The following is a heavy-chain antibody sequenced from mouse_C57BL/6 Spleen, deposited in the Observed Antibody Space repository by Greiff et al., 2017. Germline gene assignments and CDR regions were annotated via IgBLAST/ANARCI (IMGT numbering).Heavy chain of an antibody. CDR1: GFTFSDYG. D-gene: IGHD1-1*02. Sequence: EVHLVESGGGLVKPGGSLKLSCAASGFTFSDYGMHWVRQAPEKGLEWVAYISSGSSTIYYADTVKGRFTISRDNAKNTLFLQMTSLRSEDTAMYYCARYYGFDYWGQGTTLTV. J-gene: IGHJ2*01. CDR2: ISSGSSTI. CDR3: ARYYGFDY. V-gene: IGHV5-17*01.